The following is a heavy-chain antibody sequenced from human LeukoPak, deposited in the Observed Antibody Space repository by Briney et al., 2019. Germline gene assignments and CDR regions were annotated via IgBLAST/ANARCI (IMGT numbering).Heavy chain of an antibody. J-gene: IGHJ6*02. D-gene: IGHD3-10*01. V-gene: IGHV3-9*01. Sequence: GRSLRLSCAASGFTFDDYAMHWVRQAPGKGLEWVSGISWNSGSIGYADSVKGRFTISRDNAKNSLYLQMNSLRAEDTALYYCAKDIRSGSYSRMDVWGQGTTVTVSS. CDR2: ISWNSGSI. CDR3: AKDIRSGSYSRMDV. CDR1: GFTFDDYA.